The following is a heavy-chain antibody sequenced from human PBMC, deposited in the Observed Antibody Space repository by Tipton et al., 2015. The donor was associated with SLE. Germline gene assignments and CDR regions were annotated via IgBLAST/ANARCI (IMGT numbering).Heavy chain of an antibody. CDR2: ISGSGGNT. CDR3: AKAGSNWHNYFDY. Sequence: SLRLSCAASGFTFSSYGMHWVRQAPGKGLEWVSAISGSGGNTYYADSVKGRFTISRDNSKNTLYLQMNSLRVEDTAVYYCAKAGSNWHNYFDYWGQGTLVTVSS. V-gene: IGHV3-23*01. CDR1: GFTFSSYG. J-gene: IGHJ4*02. D-gene: IGHD1-26*01.